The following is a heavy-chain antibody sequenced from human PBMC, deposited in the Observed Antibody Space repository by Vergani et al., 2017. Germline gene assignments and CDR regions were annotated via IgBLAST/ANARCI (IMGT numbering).Heavy chain of an antibody. Sequence: VHLVESGGGVVQPGGSLRLSCAASGSTVSGNYMTWVRQAPGKGLEWVSHIYSGDETYYADSVKCRVTISRDTSKNTLHLQINNLRVEDTSVYYCARGNYYGSGTYVDPWGQGTLVTVSS. D-gene: IGHD3-10*01. CDR2: IYSGDET. J-gene: IGHJ5*02. V-gene: IGHV3-66*02. CDR3: ARGNYYGSGTYVDP. CDR1: GSTVSGNY.